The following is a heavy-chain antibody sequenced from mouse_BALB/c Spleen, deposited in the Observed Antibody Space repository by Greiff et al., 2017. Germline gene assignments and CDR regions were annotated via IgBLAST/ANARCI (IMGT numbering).Heavy chain of an antibody. J-gene: IGHJ4*01. Sequence: EVKLMESGGGLVQPGGSRKLSCAASGFTFSSFGMHWVRQAPEKGLEWVAYISSGSSTIYYADTVKGRFTISRDNPKNTLFLQMTSLRSEDTAMYYCARGKYGNWDYAMDYWGQGTSVTVSS. CDR3: ARGKYGNWDYAMDY. V-gene: IGHV5-17*02. CDR1: GFTFSSFG. D-gene: IGHD2-10*02. CDR2: ISSGSSTI.